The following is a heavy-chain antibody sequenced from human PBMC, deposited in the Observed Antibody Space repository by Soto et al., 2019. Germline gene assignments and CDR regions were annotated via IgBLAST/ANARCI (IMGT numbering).Heavy chain of an antibody. CDR3: ATDRVSGSYYGSDAFDI. CDR1: GYTLTELS. CDR2: FDPEDGET. J-gene: IGHJ3*02. V-gene: IGHV1-24*01. D-gene: IGHD1-26*01. Sequence: ASVKVSCKVSGYTLTELSMHWVRQAPGKGLEWMGGFDPEDGETIYAQKFQGRVTMTEDTSTDTAYMELSSLRSEDTAVYYCATDRVSGSYYGSDAFDIWGQGTMVTVSS.